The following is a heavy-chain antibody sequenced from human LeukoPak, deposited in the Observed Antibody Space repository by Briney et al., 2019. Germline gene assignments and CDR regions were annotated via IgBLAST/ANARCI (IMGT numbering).Heavy chain of an antibody. D-gene: IGHD2-2*01. CDR3: ARGGGCSSTSCYPPMEYYYYYYYMDV. CDR2: INHSGST. V-gene: IGHV4-34*01. Sequence: SETLSLTCAVYGGSFSGYYWSWIRQPPGKGLEWIGEINHSGSTNYNPSLKSRVTISVDTSKNQLSLKLSSVTAADTAVYYCARGGGCSSTSCYPPMEYYYYYYYMDVWGKGTTVTVSS. J-gene: IGHJ6*03. CDR1: GGSFSGYY.